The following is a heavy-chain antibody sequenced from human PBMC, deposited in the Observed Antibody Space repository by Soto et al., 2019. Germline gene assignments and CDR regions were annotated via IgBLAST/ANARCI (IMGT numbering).Heavy chain of an antibody. CDR2: VYASGST. CDR3: ARDRVTGTPGYYYYYYGMTV. V-gene: IGHV4-4*07. D-gene: IGHD1-20*01. Sequence: PSEILSLTCSVSDDSISRYYWSWIRQPAGKGLEWIGRVYASGSTNYNPSLKSRVTMSVDTSKNQVSLQVNSVTAADTAVYYCARDRVTGTPGYYYYYYGMTVWGQGTTVTVSS. J-gene: IGHJ6*02. CDR1: DDSISRYY.